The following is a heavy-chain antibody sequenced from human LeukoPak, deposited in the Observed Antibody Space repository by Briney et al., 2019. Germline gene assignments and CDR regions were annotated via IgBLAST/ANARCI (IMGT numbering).Heavy chain of an antibody. Sequence: GGSLRLSCAASGFTMSSYWMSWVRQAPGKGLEWVANIKEDGSDKYYVDSVKGRFTISRDNAKNSLYLQMNSLRAEDTAVYYCARDRWGYSYGGDWGQGTLVTVSS. V-gene: IGHV3-7*01. CDR2: IKEDGSDK. D-gene: IGHD5-18*01. CDR1: GFTMSSYW. J-gene: IGHJ4*02. CDR3: ARDRWGYSYGGD.